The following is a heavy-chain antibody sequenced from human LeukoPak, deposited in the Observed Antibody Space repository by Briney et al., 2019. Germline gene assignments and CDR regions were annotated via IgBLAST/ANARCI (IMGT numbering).Heavy chain of an antibody. CDR3: ARRSGSGYGSFDY. Sequence: GGSLRLSCAASGFTFSSHAMSWVRQAPGKGLECVSVISGSGDSTHYADSMRGRFTISRDNSKSTLYMQMNSLRVEDTAIYYCARRSGSGYGSFDYWGQGTLITVSS. CDR2: ISGSGDST. D-gene: IGHD1-26*01. V-gene: IGHV3-23*01. CDR1: GFTFSSHA. J-gene: IGHJ4*02.